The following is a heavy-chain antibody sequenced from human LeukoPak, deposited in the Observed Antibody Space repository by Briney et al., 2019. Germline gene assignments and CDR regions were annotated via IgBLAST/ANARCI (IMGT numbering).Heavy chain of an antibody. V-gene: IGHV4-61*02. CDR3: ARDPQLGPFDY. D-gene: IGHD6-6*01. Sequence: SETLSLTCTVSGGSVSSGSNYWSWIRQPAGKGLEWIGRIYTSGRTNYNPSLKSRVTMSVDTSKKQFSLKLSSVTAADTAVYYCARDPQLGPFDYWGQGTLVTVSS. CDR2: IYTSGRT. CDR1: GGSVSSGSNY. J-gene: IGHJ4*02.